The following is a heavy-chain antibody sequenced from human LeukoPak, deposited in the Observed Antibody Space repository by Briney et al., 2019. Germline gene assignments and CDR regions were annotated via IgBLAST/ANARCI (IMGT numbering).Heavy chain of an antibody. Sequence: ETLSLTCAVYGGSFSGYYWSWIRQPPGKGLEWIGEIKHSGSTNYNPSLKSRVTISVDTSKNQFSLKLSSVTAGETAVYYCAREGRLGYCSSTSCYYFDYWGQGTLVTVSS. D-gene: IGHD2-2*01. CDR2: IKHSGST. CDR3: AREGRLGYCSSTSCYYFDY. V-gene: IGHV4-34*01. J-gene: IGHJ4*02. CDR1: GGSFSGYY.